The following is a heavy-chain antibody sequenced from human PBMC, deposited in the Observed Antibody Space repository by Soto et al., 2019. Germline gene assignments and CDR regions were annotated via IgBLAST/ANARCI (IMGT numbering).Heavy chain of an antibody. J-gene: IGHJ6*02. CDR2: IIPIFGTA. V-gene: IGHV1-69*12. CDR3: ARPVPAAGYYCGMDV. D-gene: IGHD2-2*01. CDR1: GGTFSSYA. Sequence: QVQLVQSGAEVKKPGSSVKVSCKASGGTFSSYAISWVRQAPGQGLEWMGGIIPIFGTANYAQKFQGRVTITADESTSTAYIELRILRSEDTAVYYCARPVPAAGYYCGMDVWGQGTTVTVSS.